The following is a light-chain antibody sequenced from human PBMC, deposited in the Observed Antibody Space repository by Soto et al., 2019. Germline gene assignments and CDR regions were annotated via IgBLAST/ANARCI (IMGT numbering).Light chain of an antibody. Sequence: DIQMTQSPSSLSASVGDRVTITCQASQDINNYLNWYQQKPGKAPKLLIYGASNLETGVPSRFSGGWYGTHFTFTIPSLQPEDFATYYCQQYDSLAQCTFGGGTKVEIE. CDR1: QDINNY. J-gene: IGKJ4*01. CDR2: GAS. CDR3: QQYDSLAQCT. V-gene: IGKV1-33*01.